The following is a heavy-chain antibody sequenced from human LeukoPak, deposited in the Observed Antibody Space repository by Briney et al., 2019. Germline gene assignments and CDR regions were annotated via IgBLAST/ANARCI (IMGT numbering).Heavy chain of an antibody. CDR3: ARFSEYSHSSVHYLDY. CDR2: IYTSGST. CDR1: GGSISSSSYY. D-gene: IGHD3-22*01. V-gene: IGHV4-61*02. Sequence: SETLSLTCTVSGGSISSSSYYWSWIRQPAGKGLEWIGRIYTSGSTNYNPSLKSRVTISVDTPKNQFSLKLSSVTAADTAVYYCARFSEYSHSSVHYLDYWGQGTLVSVSS. J-gene: IGHJ4*02.